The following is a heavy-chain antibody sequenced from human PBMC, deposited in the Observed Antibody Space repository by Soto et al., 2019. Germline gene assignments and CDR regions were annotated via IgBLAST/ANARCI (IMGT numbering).Heavy chain of an antibody. CDR1: GGSISSYY. D-gene: IGHD3-16*01. V-gene: IGHV4-59*01. Sequence: VQLQESGPGLVKPSETLSLTCTVSGGSISSYYWSWIRQPPGKGLEWIGYIYYSGDTNYNPSLKSRVTISVDTSKNQFSLKLSSVTAADTAVYYCARGLGKFDYWGQGTLVTVSS. J-gene: IGHJ4*02. CDR2: IYYSGDT. CDR3: ARGLGKFDY.